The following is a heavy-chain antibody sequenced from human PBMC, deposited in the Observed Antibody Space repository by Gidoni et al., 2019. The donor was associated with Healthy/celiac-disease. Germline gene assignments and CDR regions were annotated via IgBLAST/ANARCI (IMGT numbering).Heavy chain of an antibody. D-gene: IGHD3-16*01. CDR3: ARGTHGGHY. J-gene: IGHJ4*02. CDR1: GFTFSSYW. CDR2: IKQDGSEK. Sequence: EVQLVDPGGDLVQPGGSLRLSGAASGFTFSSYWMSWVRKAPGKGLEWMANIKQDGSEKYYVDSVKGRFTISRDNAKNSLYLQMNRLRAEDTAVYYCARGTHGGHYWGQGTLVTVSS. V-gene: IGHV3-7*01.